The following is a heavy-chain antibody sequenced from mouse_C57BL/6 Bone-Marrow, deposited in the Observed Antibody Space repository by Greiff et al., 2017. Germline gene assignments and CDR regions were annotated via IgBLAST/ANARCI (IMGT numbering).Heavy chain of an antibody. V-gene: IGHV1-55*01. Sequence: VQLQQPGAELVKPGASVKMSCKASGYTFTSYWITWVKQRPGQGLEWSGDIYPGSGSTNYNEKFKSKATLTVDTSSSTAYMQLSSLTSEDSAVFYCARRGFLLRDFDYWGQGTTLTVSS. J-gene: IGHJ2*01. CDR1: GYTFTSYW. CDR3: ARRGFLLRDFDY. CDR2: IYPGSGST. D-gene: IGHD1-1*01.